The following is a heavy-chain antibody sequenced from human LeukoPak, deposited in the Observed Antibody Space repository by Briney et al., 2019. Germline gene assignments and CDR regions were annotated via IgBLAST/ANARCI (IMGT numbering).Heavy chain of an antibody. J-gene: IGHJ4*02. Sequence: SETLSLTCTVSGGSISSYYWSWIRQPPGKGLEWIGYIYYSGSTNYNPSLKSRVTISVDTSKNQFSLKLSSVTAADTAVYYCARSPPYYYDSSGYYYRYLDYWGQGTLVTVSS. CDR3: ARSPPYYYDSSGYYYRYLDY. V-gene: IGHV4-59*01. D-gene: IGHD3-22*01. CDR1: GGSISSYY. CDR2: IYYSGST.